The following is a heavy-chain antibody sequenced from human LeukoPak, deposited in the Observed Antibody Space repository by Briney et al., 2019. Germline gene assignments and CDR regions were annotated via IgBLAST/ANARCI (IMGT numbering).Heavy chain of an antibody. D-gene: IGHD3-3*01. V-gene: IGHV4-34*01. Sequence: SQTLSLTCAVYGGSFSGYYWSWIRQPPGKGLEWIGEINHSGSTNYNPSLKSRVTISVDTSKNQFSLKLSSVTAADTAVYYCASRYYDFWSGYSQAFDYWGQGTLVTVSS. CDR2: INHSGST. CDR3: ASRYYDFWSGYSQAFDY. J-gene: IGHJ4*02. CDR1: GGSFSGYY.